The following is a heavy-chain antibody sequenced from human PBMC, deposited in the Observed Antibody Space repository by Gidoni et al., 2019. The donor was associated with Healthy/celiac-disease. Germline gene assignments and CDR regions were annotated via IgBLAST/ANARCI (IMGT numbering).Heavy chain of an antibody. D-gene: IGHD1-26*01. J-gene: IGHJ5*02. CDR1: GGSISSYY. Sequence: QVQLQESGPGLVKPSETLSLTCTVSGGSISSYYWSWIRQPPGKGLEWIGYIYYSGSTNYNPSLKSRVTISVDTSKNQFSLKLSSVTAADTAVYYCARERVLGGFDPWGQGTLVTVSS. CDR2: IYYSGST. V-gene: IGHV4-59*01. CDR3: ARERVLGGFDP.